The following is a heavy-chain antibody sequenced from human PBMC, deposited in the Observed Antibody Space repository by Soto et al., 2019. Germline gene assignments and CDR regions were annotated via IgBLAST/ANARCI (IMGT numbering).Heavy chain of an antibody. Sequence: GGSLRLSCAASGFTFSSYAMSWVRQAPGKGLEWVSAISGSGGSTYYADSVKGRFTISRDNSKNTLYLQMNSLRAEDTAVYYCAKTYYYDSSGYSLDYWGQGTLVTVSS. CDR2: ISGSGGST. CDR1: GFTFSSYA. CDR3: AKTYYYDSSGYSLDY. V-gene: IGHV3-23*01. D-gene: IGHD3-22*01. J-gene: IGHJ4*02.